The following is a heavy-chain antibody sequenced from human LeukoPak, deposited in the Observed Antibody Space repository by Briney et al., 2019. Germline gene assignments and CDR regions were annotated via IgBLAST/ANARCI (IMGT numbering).Heavy chain of an antibody. CDR2: INHSGST. D-gene: IGHD6-13*01. V-gene: IGHV4-34*01. Sequence: PSETLSLTCAVYGGPFSGSYWSWVRQPPGKGLEWIGEINHSGSTNYNPSLTSRVTISVDTSKNQFSLKLSSVTAADMAVYYCARVPTSSWPSPDYWGQGTLVTVSS. CDR1: GGPFSGSY. CDR3: ARVPTSSWPSPDY. J-gene: IGHJ4*02.